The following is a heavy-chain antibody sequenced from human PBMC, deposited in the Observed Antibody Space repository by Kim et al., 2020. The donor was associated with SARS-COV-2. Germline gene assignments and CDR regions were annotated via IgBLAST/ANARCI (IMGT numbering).Heavy chain of an antibody. CDR2: INPNSGGT. CDR1: GYTFTGYY. D-gene: IGHD6-19*01. J-gene: IGHJ3*02. Sequence: ASVKVSCKASGYTFTGYYMHWVRQAPGQGLEWMGWINPNSGGTNYAQKFQGRVTMTRDTSISTAYMELSRLRSDDTAVYYCAKGRGAVTYDAFDIWGQGTMVTVSS. CDR3: AKGRGAVTYDAFDI. V-gene: IGHV1-2*02.